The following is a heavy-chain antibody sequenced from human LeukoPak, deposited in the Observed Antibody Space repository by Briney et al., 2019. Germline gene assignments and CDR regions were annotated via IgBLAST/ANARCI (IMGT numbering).Heavy chain of an antibody. CDR2: IYGSSRT. CDR3: ARDRADGYNYGDYFDN. J-gene: IGHJ4*02. V-gene: IGHV3-66*01. Sequence: GGFLRLSCAGSGFIVSSNYMSWVRQAAGKGLEWVSVIYGSSRTYYADSVKGRFTISRDNSKNTVYLQMDSLRAEDTAVYYCARDRADGYNYGDYFDNWGQGTLVTVSS. CDR1: GFIVSSNY. D-gene: IGHD5-18*01.